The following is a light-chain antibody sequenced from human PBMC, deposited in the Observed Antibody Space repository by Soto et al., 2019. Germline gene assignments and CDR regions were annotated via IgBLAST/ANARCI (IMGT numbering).Light chain of an antibody. CDR2: DAS. V-gene: IGKV1-5*01. J-gene: IGKJ1*01. CDR3: LQYRSYPRT. CDR1: QYIGRW. Sequence: DIRMTQSPSTLCAAVGDTVTITCRASQYIGRWLAWYHQAPGKAPKALIYDASRLETGVPSRFSGTESGTEFTLTISSLQPDDFATYFCLQYRSYPRTFGQGTKVEVK.